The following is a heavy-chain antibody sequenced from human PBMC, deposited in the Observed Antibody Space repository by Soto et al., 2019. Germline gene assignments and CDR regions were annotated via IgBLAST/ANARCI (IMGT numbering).Heavy chain of an antibody. CDR1: GGSISSSSW. Sequence: LSLTCAVSGGSISSSSWWTWVRQSPGKGLEWIGEIFESGATNYNPSLKSRLTMSVDKSKNQFSLNPSSLTAADTAVYFCTTSHAGELNNWGQGTLVTVSS. V-gene: IGHV4-4*01. J-gene: IGHJ4*02. CDR3: TTSHAGELNN. CDR2: IFESGAT. D-gene: IGHD1-7*01.